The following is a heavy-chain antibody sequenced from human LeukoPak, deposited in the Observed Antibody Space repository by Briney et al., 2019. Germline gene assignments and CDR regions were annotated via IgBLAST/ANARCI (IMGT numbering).Heavy chain of an antibody. J-gene: IGHJ4*02. CDR2: ISGSGGST. D-gene: IGHD6-19*01. CDR1: GFTFSSYA. Sequence: GGSLRLSCAASGFTFSSYAMSWVRQAPGKGLEWVSAISGSGGSTYYADSVKGRFTISRDNSKNTLYLQMNSLRAEDTAVYYCADPNSSGWYAYWGQGTLVTVSS. V-gene: IGHV3-23*01. CDR3: ADPNSSGWYAY.